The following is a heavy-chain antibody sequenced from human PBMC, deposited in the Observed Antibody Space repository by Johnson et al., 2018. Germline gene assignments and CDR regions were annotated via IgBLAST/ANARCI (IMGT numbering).Heavy chain of an antibody. Sequence: QVQLQESGPGLVKPSETLSLTCTVSGGSITNYYWNWIRQSPGKGLEWIGLMYYNGKSSDSNPSLKSRVTPSVDTSRNLFHLKLCSVPAADTAVYYCARASYSREFFYDLDVWGNGTTVTVAS. D-gene: IGHD1-26*01. CDR2: MYYNGKSS. J-gene: IGHJ6*03. V-gene: IGHV4-59*01. CDR1: GGSITNYY. CDR3: ARASYSREFFYDLDV.